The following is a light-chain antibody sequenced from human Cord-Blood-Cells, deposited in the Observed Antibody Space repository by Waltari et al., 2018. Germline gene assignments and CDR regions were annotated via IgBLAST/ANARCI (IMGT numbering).Light chain of an antibody. V-gene: IGKV3-11*01. J-gene: IGKJ2*01. Sequence: EIVLTQSPATLSLSPGDRATLFCKASQSVSSYLAWYQQKPGQAPRLLIYDASNRATGIPARFSGSGSGTDFTLTISSLEPEDFAVYYCQQRSNWPPYTFGQGTKLEIK. CDR2: DAS. CDR3: QQRSNWPPYT. CDR1: QSVSSY.